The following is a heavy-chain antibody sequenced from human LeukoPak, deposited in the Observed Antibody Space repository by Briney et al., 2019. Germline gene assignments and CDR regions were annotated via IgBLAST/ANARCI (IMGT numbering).Heavy chain of an antibody. CDR2: IHLDGRTT. D-gene: IGHD3-16*01. CDR3: ARGGSPSDY. Sequence: GESLKISCAASGFTFSSYWMHWVRQRPGKGLVWVSRIHLDGRTTNYADSVKGRFTISRDNAKNTLSLEMNSLRPEDTAVYYCARGGSPSDYWGQGTLVSVSS. V-gene: IGHV3-74*01. J-gene: IGHJ4*02. CDR1: GFTFSSYW.